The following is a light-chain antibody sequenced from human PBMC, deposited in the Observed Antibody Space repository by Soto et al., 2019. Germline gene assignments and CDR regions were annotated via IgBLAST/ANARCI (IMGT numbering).Light chain of an antibody. CDR2: EVS. CDR1: SSDVGGYNY. CDR3: SSFTSSSVV. V-gene: IGLV2-14*01. Sequence: QSALTQPASVSGSPGQSITISCTGTSSDVGGYNYVSWYQQHPGKAPKLMMYEVSNRPSGVSNRFSGSKSGNTASLTISGRQAEDEADYYCSSFTSSSVVFGGGTKLTVL. J-gene: IGLJ2*01.